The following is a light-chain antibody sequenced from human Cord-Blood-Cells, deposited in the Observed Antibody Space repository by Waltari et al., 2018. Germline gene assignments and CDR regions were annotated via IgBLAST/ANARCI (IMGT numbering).Light chain of an antibody. Sequence: QSALTQPASVSGSPGQSITISCTGTSSDVGGYNYVSWYQQHPGKAPKLMIYDVSNLPSGVSNLFSGSKSGNTASLTISGLQAEDEADYYCSSYTSSSTLEVFGGGTKLTVL. J-gene: IGLJ3*02. CDR1: SSDVGGYNY. CDR2: DVS. CDR3: SSYTSSSTLEV. V-gene: IGLV2-14*01.